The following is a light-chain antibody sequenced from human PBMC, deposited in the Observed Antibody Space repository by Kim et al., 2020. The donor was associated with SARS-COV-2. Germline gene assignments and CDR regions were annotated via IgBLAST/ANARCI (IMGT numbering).Light chain of an antibody. CDR1: QGIDNY. J-gene: IGKJ2*01. CDR3: QKYNSGPYT. V-gene: IGKV1-27*01. Sequence: SDSVGDRVTITCRASQGIDNYLAWYQQKPGKVPKLLIYGASTLQPGVPSRFSGSASGTDFTLTISSLQPEDVATYYCQKYNSGPYTFGQGTKLEI. CDR2: GAS.